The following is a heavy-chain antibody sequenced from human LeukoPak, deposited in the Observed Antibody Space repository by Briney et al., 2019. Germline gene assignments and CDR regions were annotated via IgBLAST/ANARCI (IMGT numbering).Heavy chain of an antibody. J-gene: IGHJ5*02. CDR2: ISHDGGAK. Sequence: PGTSLRLSCGVSGFSIGNHGMHWIRQAPDKGLEWVAMISHDGGAKYYGDPVKGRLTISRDNSDNTLYLQMNSLRVEDTAVYYCASDWGSSGWYNWFAPWGQGILVTVSS. V-gene: IGHV3-30*03. D-gene: IGHD3-16*01. CDR3: ASDWGSSGWYNWFAP. CDR1: GFSIGNHG.